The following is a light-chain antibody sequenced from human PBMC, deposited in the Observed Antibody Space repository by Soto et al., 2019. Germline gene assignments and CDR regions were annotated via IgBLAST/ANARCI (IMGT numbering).Light chain of an antibody. CDR1: LTIGDS. CDR3: LQTYNLPRT. J-gene: IGKJ1*01. CDR2: GAS. Sequence: DIQMTQSPSSLSASVGDRVTITCRASLTIGDSLSWFQQKAGKPPTLLIYGASALQSGDPARFSGSGSGTDFTLTISNLQREDFPTYYCLQTYNLPRTFGQGTKVEFK. V-gene: IGKV1-39*01.